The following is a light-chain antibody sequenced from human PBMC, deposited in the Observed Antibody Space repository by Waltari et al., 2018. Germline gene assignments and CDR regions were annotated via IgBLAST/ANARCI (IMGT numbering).Light chain of an antibody. J-gene: IGKJ4*01. CDR3: QQHTDWPLT. CDR2: GAS. Sequence: EIVLTQSPATLPLSPGERATLSSRASQSVGSNLAWYQQKPGLTPRLVIYGASNRATGIPDRFSASGSGTDFTLTISSLEPDDFAVYYCQQHTDWPLTFGGGTKVEI. CDR1: QSVGSN. V-gene: IGKV3-11*01.